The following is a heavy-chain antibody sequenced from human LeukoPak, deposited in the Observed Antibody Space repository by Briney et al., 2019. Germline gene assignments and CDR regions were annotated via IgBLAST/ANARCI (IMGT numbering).Heavy chain of an antibody. V-gene: IGHV1-2*02. Sequence: GASVKVSCKASGYTFTGYYMHWVRQAPGQGLEWMGWINPNSGGTNYAQKFQGRVTMTRDTSISTAYMELSRLRSDDTAVYYCARLNYYGSWSDYNELGYWGQGTLVTVSS. J-gene: IGHJ4*02. D-gene: IGHD3-10*01. CDR2: INPNSGGT. CDR3: ARLNYYGSWSDYNELGY. CDR1: GYTFTGYY.